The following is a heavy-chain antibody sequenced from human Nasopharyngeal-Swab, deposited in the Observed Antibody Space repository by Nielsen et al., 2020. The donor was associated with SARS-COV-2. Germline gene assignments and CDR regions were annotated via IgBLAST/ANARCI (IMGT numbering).Heavy chain of an antibody. CDR3: ARVGDYSGWELTDY. Sequence: GESLKISCAASGFTFSSYSMNWVRQAPGKGLEWVSSISSSSSYIYYADSVKGRFTISRDNAKNSLYLQMNSLRAEDTAVYYCARVGDYSGWELTDYWGQGTLVTVSS. CDR2: ISSSSSYI. J-gene: IGHJ4*02. V-gene: IGHV3-21*01. D-gene: IGHD1-26*01. CDR1: GFTFSSYS.